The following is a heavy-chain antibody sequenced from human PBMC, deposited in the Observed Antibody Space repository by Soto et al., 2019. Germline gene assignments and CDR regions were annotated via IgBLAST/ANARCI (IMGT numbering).Heavy chain of an antibody. Sequence: QVQLVQSGAEVKKPGSSVNVSCKASGGTFSSYTISWVRQAPGQGLEWMGRNIPILGIANYAQKFQGRVTITADKSTSTAYMELSSLRSEDTAVYYCARGPTVTTPKYYYYMDVWGKGTTVTVSS. CDR2: NIPILGIA. V-gene: IGHV1-69*02. CDR1: GGTFSSYT. J-gene: IGHJ6*03. CDR3: ARGPTVTTPKYYYYMDV. D-gene: IGHD4-17*01.